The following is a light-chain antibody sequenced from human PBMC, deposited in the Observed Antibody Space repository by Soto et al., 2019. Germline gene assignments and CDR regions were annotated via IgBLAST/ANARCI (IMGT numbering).Light chain of an antibody. J-gene: IGKJ3*01. CDR3: QKCDYLPI. CDR1: HDITSY. V-gene: IGKV1-33*01. CDR2: DAS. Sequence: DIQMTQSPSSLSASVGDRVTITCQASHDITSYLNWYQHKPGKAPKRLIYDASILEAGVPSRFSGSGSGPDFTFTISSLQPEDVATYYCQKCDYLPIFGPGTTVDFK.